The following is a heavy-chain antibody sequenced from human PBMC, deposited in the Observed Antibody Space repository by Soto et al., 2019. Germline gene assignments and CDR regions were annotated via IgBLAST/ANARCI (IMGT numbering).Heavy chain of an antibody. J-gene: IGHJ3*02. CDR1: GFTFPNYA. V-gene: IGHV3-23*01. Sequence: EVRLLESGGGLVQPGGSLRLSCAASGFTFPNYAMSWVRQAPGKGLEWVSVVTGRASSTYYADSVEGRFTISRDNSRNTLFLQMNSLGAEDTAVYYCAKHPPSKENQRLWADAFHIWGRGTNLTVSS. D-gene: IGHD2-2*01. CDR3: AKHPPSKENQRLWADAFHI. CDR2: VTGRASST.